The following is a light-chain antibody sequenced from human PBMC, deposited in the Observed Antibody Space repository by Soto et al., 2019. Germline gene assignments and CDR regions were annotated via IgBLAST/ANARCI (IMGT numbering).Light chain of an antibody. CDR1: RNEVGGYNY. V-gene: IGLV2-8*01. CDR2: EFS. Sequence: SVLTPPPPPPGAPGQPVTLSRPGKRNEVGGYNYVSWYQQHPGKAPKLMIYEFSRRPSGVPDRFSGSRSANTAFLTVSGLQAEDEADYYCCSYAGNDNFYVFGTGTKVTVL. CDR3: CSYAGNDNFYV. J-gene: IGLJ1*01.